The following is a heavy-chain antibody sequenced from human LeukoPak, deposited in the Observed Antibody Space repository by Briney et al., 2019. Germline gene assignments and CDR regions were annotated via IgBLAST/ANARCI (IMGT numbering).Heavy chain of an antibody. CDR3: ARHSTHARNWFDP. V-gene: IGHV4-39*01. CDR1: GGSISSSSYY. Sequence: SETLSLTCTVSGGSISSSSYYWGWIRQPPGKGLEWIGSIYYSGSTYYNPSLKSRVTISVDTSKNQFSLKLSSVTAADTAVYYRARHSTHARNWFDPWGQGTLVTVSS. CDR2: IYYSGST. D-gene: IGHD2-2*01. J-gene: IGHJ5*02.